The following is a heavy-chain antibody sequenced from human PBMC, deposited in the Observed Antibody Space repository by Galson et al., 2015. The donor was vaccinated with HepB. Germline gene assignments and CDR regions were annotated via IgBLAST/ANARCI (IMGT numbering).Heavy chain of an antibody. CDR1: GFTFSSDA. CDR2: VPNDGRTK. CDR3: AREEYGSGWYGSVMWNWFDP. D-gene: IGHD6-19*01. Sequence: SLRLSGADAGFTFSSDARHWLRQPPRRGLEWVAVVPNDGRTKYHADAGTGRLTITRANSRNTIYLHMNSLRVEDTAIYYCAREEYGSGWYGSVMWNWFDPWGQGTLVTVSS. J-gene: IGHJ5*02. V-gene: IGHV3-30*04.